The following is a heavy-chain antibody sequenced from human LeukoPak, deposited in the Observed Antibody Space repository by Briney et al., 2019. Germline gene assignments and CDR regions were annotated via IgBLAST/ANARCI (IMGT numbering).Heavy chain of an antibody. Sequence: RASVKVSCKVSGGTFSSYAISWVRQAPGQGLEWMGGIIPIFGTANYAQKFQGRVTITADESTSTAYMELSSLRSEDTAVYYCARGHTMLGYSSGWYADWFDPWGQGTLVTVSS. V-gene: IGHV1-69*13. CDR1: GGTFSSYA. J-gene: IGHJ5*02. CDR3: ARGHTMLGYSSGWYADWFDP. CDR2: IIPIFGTA. D-gene: IGHD6-19*01.